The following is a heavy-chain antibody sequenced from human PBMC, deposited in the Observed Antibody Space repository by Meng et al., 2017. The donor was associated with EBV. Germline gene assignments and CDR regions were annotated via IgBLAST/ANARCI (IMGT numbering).Heavy chain of an antibody. J-gene: IGHJ4*02. CDR1: GYTFIRYV. Sequence: QGERAASGAGVEEPGAVVKVSCKASGYTFIRYVLHWVRQDPGQGVAWMGTINHSGGRTSYAQKFQGRVTMTRDTFTRTVYMELSSLRSEDTAVYYCARDFCGGDCYLFDYWGQGTLVTVSS. CDR2: INHSGGRT. V-gene: IGHV1-46*01. CDR3: ARDFCGGDCYLFDY. D-gene: IGHD2-21*01.